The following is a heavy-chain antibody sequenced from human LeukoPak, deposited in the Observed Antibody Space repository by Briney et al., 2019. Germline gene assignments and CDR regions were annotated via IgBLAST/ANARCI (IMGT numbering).Heavy chain of an antibody. CDR3: AKNDDILTDYPYFFDY. D-gene: IGHD3-9*01. Sequence: GASLRLSCAASGFTFSSYAMSWVRQAPGKGLEWVSTISGSGGSTYYADSVKGRFTISRDNSKNTLYLQMNSLRAEDTAVYYCAKNDDILTDYPYFFDYWGQGTLVTVSS. V-gene: IGHV3-23*01. CDR1: GFTFSSYA. J-gene: IGHJ4*02. CDR2: ISGSGGST.